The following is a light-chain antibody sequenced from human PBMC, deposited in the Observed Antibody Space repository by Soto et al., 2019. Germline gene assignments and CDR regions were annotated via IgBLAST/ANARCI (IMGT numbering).Light chain of an antibody. CDR2: DVS. CDR1: GSDVGGYNY. Sequence: QSVLNQPASVSGSPGQSITISCTGTGSDVGGYNYVSWYQHHPGKAPKLIIYDVSNRPSGVSIRFSGSKSDNTASLTISGLQPEDEADYHCSSYTTSNTRQIVFGTGTKVTVL. V-gene: IGLV2-14*03. J-gene: IGLJ1*01. CDR3: SSYTTSNTRQIV.